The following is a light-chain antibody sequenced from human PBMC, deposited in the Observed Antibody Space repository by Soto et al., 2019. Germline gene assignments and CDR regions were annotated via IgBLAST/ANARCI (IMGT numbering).Light chain of an antibody. V-gene: IGKV3-11*01. CDR2: DAS. Sequence: EIVLTQSPATLSLSPGEGATLYFRASQSVSSYLTWYQHKLGQAPRLLIYDASIRATGIPARFSGSGSGTDFTLTISSLEPEDFAIYYCQHRSNWPPDFGPGTKVVIK. CDR3: QHRSNWPPD. J-gene: IGKJ3*01. CDR1: QSVSSY.